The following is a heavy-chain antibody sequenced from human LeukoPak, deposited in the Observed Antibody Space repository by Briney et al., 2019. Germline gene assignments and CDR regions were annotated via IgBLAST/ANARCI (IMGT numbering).Heavy chain of an antibody. Sequence: GGSLRLSCAASGFTFSNYWMSWVRQAPGKGLEWVSYISSSGSTIYYADSVKGRFTISRDNAKNSLYLQMNSLRAEDTAVYYCARFSSYYYYYMDVWGKGTTVTISS. V-gene: IGHV3-48*04. CDR3: ARFSSYYYYYMDV. J-gene: IGHJ6*03. CDR1: GFTFSNYW. CDR2: ISSSGSTI.